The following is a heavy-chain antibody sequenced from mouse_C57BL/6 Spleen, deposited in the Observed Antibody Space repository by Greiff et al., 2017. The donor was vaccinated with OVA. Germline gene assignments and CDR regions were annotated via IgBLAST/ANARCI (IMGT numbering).Heavy chain of an antibody. CDR2: IDPSDSYT. CDR1: GYTFTSYW. J-gene: IGHJ4*01. CDR3: ARPLRDAMDY. D-gene: IGHD1-3*01. Sequence: QVQLQQPGAELVRPGTSVKLSCKASGYTFTSYWMPWVKQRPGQGLEWIGVIDPSDSYTNYNQKFKGKATLTVDTSSSTAYMQLSSLTSEDSAVYYCARPLRDAMDYWGQGTSVTVSS. V-gene: IGHV1-59*01.